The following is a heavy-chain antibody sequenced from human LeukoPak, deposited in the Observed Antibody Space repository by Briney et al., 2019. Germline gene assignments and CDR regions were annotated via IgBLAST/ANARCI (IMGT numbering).Heavy chain of an antibody. D-gene: IGHD6-19*01. V-gene: IGHV1-18*01. CDR1: GYTFTSYG. J-gene: IGHJ4*02. CDR3: ARDLSSYSSGWYVSLV. CDR2: ISAYDGNT. Sequence: ASVKVSCKASGYTFTSYGINWVRQAPGQGLEWMGWISAYDGNTKYAQKVQGRVTMTTDTSTNTAYMELRSLRPDDTAIYYCARDLSSYSSGWYVSLVWGQGTLVTVSS.